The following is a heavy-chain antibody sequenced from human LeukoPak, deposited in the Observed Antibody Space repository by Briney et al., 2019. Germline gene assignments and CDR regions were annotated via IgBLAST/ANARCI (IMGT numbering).Heavy chain of an antibody. D-gene: IGHD3-3*01. J-gene: IGHJ4*02. Sequence: PSETLSLTCTVSGGSISSSSYYWGWIRQPPGKGLEWIGSIYYGGSTYYNPSLESRVTISVDTSKNQFSLKLSSVTAADTAVYYCAREFGVVIPFDYWGQGTLVTVSS. CDR1: GGSISSSSYY. CDR3: AREFGVVIPFDY. CDR2: IYYGGST. V-gene: IGHV4-39*02.